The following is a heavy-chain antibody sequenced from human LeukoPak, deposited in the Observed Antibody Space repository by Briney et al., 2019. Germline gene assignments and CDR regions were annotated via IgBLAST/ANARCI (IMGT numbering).Heavy chain of an antibody. D-gene: IGHD3-22*01. V-gene: IGHV4-61*02. CDR2: IYTSGST. Sequence: PSETLSLTCTLSGGSISSGSYYWRWIRQPAGKRLEWIGRIYTSGSTNYNPSLKSRVTISVDTSKNQFSLKLSSVIAADTAVYYCASTTLDYYDSSGPPFDYWGQGTLVTVSS. CDR3: ASTTLDYYDSSGPPFDY. CDR1: GGSISSGSYY. J-gene: IGHJ4*02.